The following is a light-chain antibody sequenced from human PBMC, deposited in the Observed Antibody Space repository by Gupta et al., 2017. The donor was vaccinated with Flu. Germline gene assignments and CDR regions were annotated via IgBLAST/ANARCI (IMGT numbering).Light chain of an antibody. V-gene: IGLV3-21*02. CDR3: QVWYSSRDQYV. Sequence: SNVLTQPPSVSVAPGQAATVTSGGSLSGGDSVDWYQQKSCQAPVLLVFDDGDRPSGIPERFSGSNSGDTATLPIVGIDAVDDTDDYCQVWYSSRDQYVFGTGTKVTVL. J-gene: IGLJ1*01. CDR2: DDG. CDR1: LSGGDS.